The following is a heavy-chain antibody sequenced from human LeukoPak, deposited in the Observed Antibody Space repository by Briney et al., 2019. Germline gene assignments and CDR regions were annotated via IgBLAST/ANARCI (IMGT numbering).Heavy chain of an antibody. J-gene: IGHJ4*02. CDR1: GYTFTGYY. CDR3: ARYGDDLYFDY. CDR2: ISAYNGNT. V-gene: IGHV1-18*04. D-gene: IGHD4-17*01. Sequence: GASVKVSCKASGYTFTGYYMHWVRQAPGQGLEWMGWISAYNGNTNYAQKLQGRVTMTTDTSTSTAYMELRSLRSDDTAVYYCARYGDDLYFDYWGQGTLVTVSS.